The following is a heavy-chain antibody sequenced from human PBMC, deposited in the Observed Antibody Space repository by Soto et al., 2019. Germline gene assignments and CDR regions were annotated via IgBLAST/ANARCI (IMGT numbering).Heavy chain of an antibody. CDR1: GFTFSSYS. V-gene: IGHV3-48*01. D-gene: IGHD3-3*01. J-gene: IGHJ4*02. Sequence: GGSLRLSCAASGFTFSSYSMNWVRQAPGKGLEWVSYISSSSSTIYYADSVKGRFTISRDNAKNSLYLQMNSLRAEDTAVYYCAREGGVMKNSNDSFYDFWSGYSSWGQGTLVTVSS. CDR2: ISSSSSTI. CDR3: AREGGVMKNSNDSFYDFWSGYSS.